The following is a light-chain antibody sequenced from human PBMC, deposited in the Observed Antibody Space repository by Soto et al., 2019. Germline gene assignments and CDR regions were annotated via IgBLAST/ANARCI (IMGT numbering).Light chain of an antibody. J-gene: IGLJ1*01. CDR2: EVS. Sequence: QSALTQPASVSGSPGQSITISCTGTNSDVGGYNYVSWYQQHPGKAPELMIYEVSHRPSGVSNRFSGSKSDNTASLTISGLQAEDEADYYCGSYTSTDTPFVFGTGTKSPS. CDR3: GSYTSTDTPFV. V-gene: IGLV2-14*01. CDR1: NSDVGGYNY.